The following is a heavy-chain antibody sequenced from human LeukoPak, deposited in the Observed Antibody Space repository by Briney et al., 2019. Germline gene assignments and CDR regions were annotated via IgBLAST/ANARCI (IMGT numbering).Heavy chain of an antibody. J-gene: IGHJ4*02. CDR3: ARSLYKIDSSGYYYYDY. D-gene: IGHD3-22*01. CDR2: ISSSGSTI. CDR1: GFTFNSHG. V-gene: IGHV3-48*03. Sequence: PGGSLRLSCAASGFTFNSHGMNWVRQALGKGLEWISYISSSGSTIYNADSVKGRFTISRDNARNSLYLQMNSLRAEDTAVYYCARSLYKIDSSGYYYYDYWGQGTLVTVSS.